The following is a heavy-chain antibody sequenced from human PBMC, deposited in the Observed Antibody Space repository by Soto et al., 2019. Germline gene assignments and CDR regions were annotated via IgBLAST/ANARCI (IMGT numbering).Heavy chain of an antibody. CDR2: IIPIFGTP. J-gene: IGHJ4*02. CDR1: GGIFSTYA. CDR3: ARDRDDYGSGNYYNRIDF. D-gene: IGHD3-10*01. Sequence: QVQLVQSGAEVKKPGSSVKVSCKASGGIFSTYAISWLRQAPGQGLEWMGGIIPIFGTPNYAQRFQGRVTNTADESTSTDYMELSRLRSEDTAVYYCARDRDDYGSGNYYNRIDFWGQGTLVTVSS. V-gene: IGHV1-69*01.